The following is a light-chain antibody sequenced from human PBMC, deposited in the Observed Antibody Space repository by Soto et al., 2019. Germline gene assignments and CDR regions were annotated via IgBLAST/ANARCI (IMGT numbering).Light chain of an antibody. Sequence: EILMTQSPATLSVSPGETVTLSCRASQSVSSKLAWYQQKPGQAPRLLIYGASTRATGIPARFSGSGSGTEFTLTISSLQSEDFAVYYCQQYNNWPPVTFGQGTKVEIK. CDR2: GAS. CDR1: QSVSSK. V-gene: IGKV3-15*01. CDR3: QQYNNWPPVT. J-gene: IGKJ2*01.